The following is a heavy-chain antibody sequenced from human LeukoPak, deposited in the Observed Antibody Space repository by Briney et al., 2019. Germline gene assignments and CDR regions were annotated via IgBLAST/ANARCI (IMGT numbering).Heavy chain of an antibody. CDR1: GCTFSSYS. CDR3: ARAGSSWFSDY. J-gene: IGHJ4*02. D-gene: IGHD6-13*01. V-gene: IGHV3-21*01. CDR2: ISGSSSYI. Sequence: GGSLRLSCAASGCTFSSYSMNWVRQAPGKGLEWVSSISGSSSYIYYADSVKGRFTISRDNAKNSLYLQMNSLRAEDTAVYYCARAGSSWFSDYWGQGTLVTVSS.